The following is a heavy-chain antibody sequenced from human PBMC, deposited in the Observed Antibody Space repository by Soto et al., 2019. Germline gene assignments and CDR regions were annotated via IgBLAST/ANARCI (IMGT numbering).Heavy chain of an antibody. CDR3: ARVGAAAGYYFDY. D-gene: IGHD6-13*01. CDR1: GGSIISGDYY. CDR2: IYYSGST. Sequence: PSETLSLTCTVSGGSIISGDYYFICIRQPPWKGLEWIGYIYYSGSTYYNPSLKSRVTISVDTSKNQFSLKLSSVTAADTAVYYCARVGAAAGYYFDYWGQGTLVTVSS. V-gene: IGHV4-30-4*01. J-gene: IGHJ4*02.